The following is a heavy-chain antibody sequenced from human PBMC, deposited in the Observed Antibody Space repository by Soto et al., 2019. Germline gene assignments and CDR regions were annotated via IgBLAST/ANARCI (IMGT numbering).Heavy chain of an antibody. CDR1: GVTFDDYG. Sequence: GGSLRLSCAASGVTFDDYGMSWVGQAPGKGLEWVSGINWNGGSTGYADSVKGRFTISRDNAKNSLYLQMNSLRAEDTALYYWAIEISHDYAGVFAFWGQRTPVNVS. CDR3: AIEISHDYAGVFAF. V-gene: IGHV3-20*04. CDR2: INWNGGST. J-gene: IGHJ4*02. D-gene: IGHD4-17*01.